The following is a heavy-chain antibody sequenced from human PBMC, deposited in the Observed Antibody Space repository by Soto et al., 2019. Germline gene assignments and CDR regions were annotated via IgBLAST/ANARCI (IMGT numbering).Heavy chain of an antibody. V-gene: IGHV3-21*01. CDR3: ARVCPSKYRSRVSCPNFHDY. Sequence: GGSLRFPCATSGFTLCRNSMNWVGPSPGKGLEWVSSISICSGHIFYSDAVKGRFCSSSERARSCLYLQMDSLRSDDSAEYLCARVCPSKYRSRVSCPNFHDYWGQGTLVS. CDR1: GFTLCRNS. D-gene: IGHD2-15*01. CDR2: ISICSGHI. J-gene: IGHJ4*02.